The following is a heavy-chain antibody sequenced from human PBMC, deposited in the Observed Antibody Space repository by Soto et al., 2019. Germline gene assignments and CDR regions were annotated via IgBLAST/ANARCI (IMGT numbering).Heavy chain of an antibody. CDR2: ISGSGGST. V-gene: IGHV3-23*01. D-gene: IGHD5-12*01. J-gene: IGHJ6*02. CDR1: GFTFSSYA. CDR3: TKVLYSDYSRHYYYDMDV. Sequence: EVQLLESGGGLVQPGGSLRLSCAASGFTFSSYAMSWDRQAPGKGLEWVSAISGSGGSTYYADSVKGRFTISRDNSKNTLYLQINSLRAEDTAVYYCTKVLYSDYSRHYYYDMDVWGQGTTVTVSS.